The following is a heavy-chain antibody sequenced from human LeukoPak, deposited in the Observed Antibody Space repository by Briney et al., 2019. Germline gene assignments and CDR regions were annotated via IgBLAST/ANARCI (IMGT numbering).Heavy chain of an antibody. V-gene: IGHV3-9*01. CDR3: AKLAKYFYGSETYYFFEH. J-gene: IGHJ4*02. CDR2: MTLDSGRI. Sequence: GGSLRLSCEVSGFTFDKYGIHWVRQVPGKGLEWVSGMTLDSGRIGYADSVKGRFTISRDKAKNSLYLQMNSLRVEDTAVYYCAKLAKYFYGSETYYFFEHWGQGTPVTASS. D-gene: IGHD3-10*01. CDR1: GFTFDKYG.